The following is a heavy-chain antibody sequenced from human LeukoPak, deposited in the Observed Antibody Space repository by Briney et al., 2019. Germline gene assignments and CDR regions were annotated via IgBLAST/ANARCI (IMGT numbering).Heavy chain of an antibody. CDR2: IQSKTYSEGT. V-gene: IGHV3-49*04. CDR3: TASDHLYCSSSSCHFDY. D-gene: IGHD2-2*01. J-gene: IGHJ4*02. CDR1: EFTFGDYG. Sequence: PGGSLRLSCLGSEFTFGDYGLTWVRQAPGKGLEWVSFIQSKTYSEGTMYAASVRGRFTISRDDSRSTAYLQMNSLKTEDTAVYYCTASDHLYCSSSSCHFDYWGQGTLVTVAS.